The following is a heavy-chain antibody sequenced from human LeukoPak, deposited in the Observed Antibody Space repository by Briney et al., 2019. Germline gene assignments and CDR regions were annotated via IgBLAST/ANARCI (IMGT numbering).Heavy chain of an antibody. V-gene: IGHV3-7*01. J-gene: IGHJ6*02. Sequence: PGGSLRLSCAASGFTFSSYWMSWVRQAPGKGLEWVANIKQDGSEKYYVDSVKGRFTISRDNAESSLFLQMSSLRAEDTAVYYCARDPTTCYYDDTGPSLLGLRYYGMDVWGQGTTVTVSS. CDR3: ARDPTTCYYDDTGPSLLGLRYYGMDV. D-gene: IGHD3-22*01. CDR1: GFTFSSYW. CDR2: IKQDGSEK.